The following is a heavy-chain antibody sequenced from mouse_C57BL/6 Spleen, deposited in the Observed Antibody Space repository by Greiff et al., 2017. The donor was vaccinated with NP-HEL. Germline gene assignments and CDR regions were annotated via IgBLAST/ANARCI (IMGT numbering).Heavy chain of an antibody. Sequence: EVKVVESGGDLVKPGGSLKLSCAASGFTFSSYGMSWVRQTPDKRLEWVATISSGGSYTYYPDSVKGRFTISRDNAKNTLYLQMSSLKSEDTAMYYCARHGDSSAYFDYWGQGTTLTVSS. CDR1: GFTFSSYG. V-gene: IGHV5-6*01. J-gene: IGHJ2*01. CDR3: ARHGDSSAYFDY. D-gene: IGHD3-2*02. CDR2: ISSGGSYT.